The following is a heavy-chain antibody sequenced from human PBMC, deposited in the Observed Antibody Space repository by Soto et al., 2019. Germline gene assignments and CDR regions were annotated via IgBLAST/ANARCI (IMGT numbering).Heavy chain of an antibody. CDR2: IIGIGYIS. Sequence: PGGSLRLSCVGTGTTFSNYAISWVRQAPGKGLEWASVIIGIGYISKYADSLVGRFTVSRDNFKSTVYLQMIRLGAEDAAVFYCAKFHHSRIDADVFDFWGQGTMVTVSS. CDR1: GTTFSNYA. V-gene: IGHV3-23*01. J-gene: IGHJ3*01. D-gene: IGHD3-3*02. CDR3: AKFHHSRIDADVFDF.